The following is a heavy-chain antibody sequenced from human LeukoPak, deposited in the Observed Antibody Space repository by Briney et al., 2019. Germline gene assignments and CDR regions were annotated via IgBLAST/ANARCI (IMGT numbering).Heavy chain of an antibody. D-gene: IGHD3-22*01. J-gene: IGHJ3*02. CDR3: AKGLYYYDSSGPLRGAFDI. CDR2: ISWNSGSI. CDR1: GFTFDDYA. V-gene: IGHV3-9*03. Sequence: SLRLSCAASGFTFDDYAMHSVRQAPGKGLEWVSGISWNSGSIGYADSVKGRFTISRDNPKNSLYLQMNSLRAEDMALYYCAKGLYYYDSSGPLRGAFDIWGQGTMVTVSS.